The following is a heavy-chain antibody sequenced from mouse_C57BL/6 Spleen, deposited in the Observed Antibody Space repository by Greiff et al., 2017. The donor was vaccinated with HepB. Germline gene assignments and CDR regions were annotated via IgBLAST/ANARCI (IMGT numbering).Heavy chain of an antibody. J-gene: IGHJ4*01. Sequence: QVQLQQPGAELVKPGASVKMSCKASGYTFTSYWITWVKQRPGQGLEWIGDIYPGSGSTNYNEKFKSKATLTVDTSSSTAYMQLSSLTSEASAVYYCARGAGDYDGYYYAMDYWGQGTSVTVSS. CDR2: IYPGSGST. V-gene: IGHV1-55*01. CDR3: ARGAGDYDGYYYAMDY. D-gene: IGHD2-4*01. CDR1: GYTFTSYW.